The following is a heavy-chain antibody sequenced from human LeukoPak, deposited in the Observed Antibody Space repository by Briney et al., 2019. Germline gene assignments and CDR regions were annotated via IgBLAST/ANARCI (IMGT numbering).Heavy chain of an antibody. CDR3: ASGSFDDGRKYSFDY. CDR1: GGSISSGDYY. D-gene: IGHD3-10*01. Sequence: SETLSLTCTVSGGSISSGDYYWSWIRQPPGKGLEWIGYIYYSGSTYYNPSLKSRVTISVDTSKNQFSLKLSSVTAADTAVYYCASGSFDDGRKYSFDYWGQGTLVTVSS. J-gene: IGHJ4*02. CDR2: IYYSGST. V-gene: IGHV4-30-4*01.